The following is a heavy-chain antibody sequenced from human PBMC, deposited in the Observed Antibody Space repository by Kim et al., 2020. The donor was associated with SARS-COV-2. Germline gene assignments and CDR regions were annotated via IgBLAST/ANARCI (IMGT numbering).Heavy chain of an antibody. V-gene: IGHV3-23*01. CDR2: ISGSGGST. CDR3: AKYCSGGSCPERTFDY. Sequence: GGSLRLSCAAFGFTFSSYAMSWVRQAPGKGLEWVSAISGSGGSTYYADSVKGRFTISRDNSKNTLYLQMNSLRAEDTAVYYCAKYCSGGSCPERTFDYWGQGTLVTVSS. J-gene: IGHJ4*02. D-gene: IGHD2-15*01. CDR1: GFTFSSYA.